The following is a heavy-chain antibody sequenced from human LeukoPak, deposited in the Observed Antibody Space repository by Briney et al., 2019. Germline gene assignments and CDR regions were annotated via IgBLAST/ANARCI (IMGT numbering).Heavy chain of an antibody. D-gene: IGHD2-21*01. CDR1: GFTFSSYS. V-gene: IGHV3-15*01. Sequence: TAGGSLRLSCAASGFTFSSYSMNWVRQAPGKGLEWVGRIKSKTDGGTTDYAAPVKGRFTISRDDSKNTLYLQMNSLTAEDTAMYYCVRAYHPGGWFDPWGQGTLVTVSS. J-gene: IGHJ5*02. CDR2: IKSKTDGGTT. CDR3: VRAYHPGGWFDP.